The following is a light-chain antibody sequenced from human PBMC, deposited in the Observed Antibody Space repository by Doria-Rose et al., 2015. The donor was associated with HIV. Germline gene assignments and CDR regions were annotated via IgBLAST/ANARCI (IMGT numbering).Light chain of an antibody. Sequence: EIVLTQSPGTLSLSPGERATISCRASQSFSSTYLAWYQQKPGQAPSLLIYDGSTRATGIPDGFSASGSGTDFTLTINRLEPEDFALYYCHQYGTSWTFGQGTKVEI. CDR3: HQYGTSWT. CDR2: DGS. CDR1: QSFSSTY. J-gene: IGKJ1*01. V-gene: IGKV3-20*01.